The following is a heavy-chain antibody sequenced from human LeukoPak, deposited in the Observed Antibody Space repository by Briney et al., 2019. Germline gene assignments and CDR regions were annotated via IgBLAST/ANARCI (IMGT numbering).Heavy chain of an antibody. CDR1: GFTFTTYT. CDR3: ARVGYDY. Sequence: GGSLRLSCVASGFTFTTYTMHWVRQAPGKGLEWVAVISYGGIDAYYTDSVTGRFTISRDNSKNTIYLQMNSLRAEDTAVYYCARVGYDYWGQGTLVTVSS. CDR2: ISYGGIDA. D-gene: IGHD3-10*01. J-gene: IGHJ4*02. V-gene: IGHV3-30*04.